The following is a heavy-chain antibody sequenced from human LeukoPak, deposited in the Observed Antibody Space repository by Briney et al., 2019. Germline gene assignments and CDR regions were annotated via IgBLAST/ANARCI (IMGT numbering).Heavy chain of an antibody. CDR3: ARGRRGCSLPFDY. D-gene: IGHD2-8*01. V-gene: IGHV3-48*01. Sequence: GGSLRLSCAASGFTFSSYSMNWVRQAPGKGLEWVSYISSSSSTIYYADSVKGRFTISRDNAKNSLYLQMNSLRAEDTAVYYCARGRRGCSLPFDYWGQGTLVTVSS. CDR1: GFTFSSYS. CDR2: ISSSSSTI. J-gene: IGHJ4*02.